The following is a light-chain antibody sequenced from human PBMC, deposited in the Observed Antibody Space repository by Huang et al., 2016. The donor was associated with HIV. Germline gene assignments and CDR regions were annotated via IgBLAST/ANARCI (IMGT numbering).Light chain of an antibody. CDR3: MQALQTPFT. CDR1: QSLLHNNGYDY. J-gene: IGKJ4*01. CDR2: LGS. V-gene: IGKV2-28*01. Sequence: IVMTQSPLSLPVTPGEPASISCRSSQSLLHNNGYDYLDWYLQKPGQSPQLLIYLGSNRASGVPDRFSGSGSGTEFTLRISRVEAEDVGMYYCMQALQTPFTFGGGSKVEIK.